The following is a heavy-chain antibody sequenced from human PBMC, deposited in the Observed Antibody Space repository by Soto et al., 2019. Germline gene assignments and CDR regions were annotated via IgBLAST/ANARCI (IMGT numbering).Heavy chain of an antibody. J-gene: IGHJ5*02. CDR2: IYYTGST. CDR1: GGSISNQY. CDR3: VKGGSSKFDP. D-gene: IGHD1-26*01. V-gene: IGHV4-59*11. Sequence: QVQLQESGPGLVKPSETLSLTCTVSGGSISNQYWSWIRQPPGKGLEWIGYIYYTGSTNYNPSLKSRVTLSVDTSKNQFSLKLSSVTAADTAVYYCVKGGSSKFDPWGQGTLVTVSS.